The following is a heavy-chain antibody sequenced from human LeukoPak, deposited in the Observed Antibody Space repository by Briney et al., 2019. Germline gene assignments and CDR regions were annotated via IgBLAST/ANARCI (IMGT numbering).Heavy chain of an antibody. D-gene: IGHD3/OR15-3a*01. Sequence: GGSLRLSCAASGFTFSDYYMSWIRQAPGKGLEWLSFISDSSDTSHYADSVRGRFTIYRDNTKNALYLQMNSLRAEDTAVYYCAKDWTGFDNWFDPWGQGTLVTVSS. CDR2: ISDSSDTS. CDR3: AKDWTGFDNWFDP. J-gene: IGHJ5*02. V-gene: IGHV3-11*01. CDR1: GFTFSDYY.